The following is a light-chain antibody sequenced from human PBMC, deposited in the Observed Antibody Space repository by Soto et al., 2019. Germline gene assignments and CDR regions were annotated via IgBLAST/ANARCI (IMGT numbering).Light chain of an antibody. Sequence: EIVLTQSPATLSLSPGERGTLSCRSSQSVSSYLAWYQQRPGRAPRLLIYDASNRATGIPARFSGSGSGTDFTLTISSLEPEDYAVYYCQQRGNWPVLTFGGGTKVEIK. CDR3: QQRGNWPVLT. CDR2: DAS. CDR1: QSVSSY. V-gene: IGKV3-11*01. J-gene: IGKJ4*01.